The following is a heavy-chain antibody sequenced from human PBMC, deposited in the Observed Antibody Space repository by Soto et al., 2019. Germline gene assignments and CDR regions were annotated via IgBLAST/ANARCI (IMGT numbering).Heavy chain of an antibody. J-gene: IGHJ4*02. CDR1: GGSFSGYY. D-gene: IGHD3-22*01. Sequence: SETLSLTCAVYGGSFSGYYWSWIRQPPGKGLEWIGEINHSGSTNYNPSLKSRVTISVDTSKNQFSLKLSSVTAADTAVYYCARVSPYYYDSSGYPYYFDYWGQGTLVTVSS. CDR3: ARVSPYYYDSSGYPYYFDY. V-gene: IGHV4-34*01. CDR2: INHSGST.